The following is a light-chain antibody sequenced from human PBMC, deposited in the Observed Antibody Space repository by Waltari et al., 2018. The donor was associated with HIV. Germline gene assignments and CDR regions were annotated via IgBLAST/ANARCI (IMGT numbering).Light chain of an antibody. J-gene: IGKJ4*01. CDR3: QQYSNWPLT. CDR2: GAS. Sequence: ELVMAQSPATLSVSPGETATVSCRASQSVSSSLVWYQQKPGQAPKLLIYGASTRATGIAARFSGSGSGTDFTLTISSLQSEDFAVYYCQQYSNWPLTFGGGTKVEI. CDR1: QSVSSS. V-gene: IGKV3-15*01.